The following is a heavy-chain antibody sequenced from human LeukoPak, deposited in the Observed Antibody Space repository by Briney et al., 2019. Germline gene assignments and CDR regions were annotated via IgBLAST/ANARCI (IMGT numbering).Heavy chain of an antibody. CDR2: IYYSGST. J-gene: IGHJ3*02. CDR3: ASLYYYDSSGYYFEFTASKFDI. V-gene: IGHV4-39*07. CDR1: GGSISSSSYY. Sequence: PSETLSLTCTVSGGSISSSSYYWGWIRQPPGKGLEWIGSIYYSGSTYYNPSLKSRVTISVDTSKNQFSLKLSSVTAADTAVYYCASLYYYDSSGYYFEFTASKFDIWGQGTMVTVSS. D-gene: IGHD3-22*01.